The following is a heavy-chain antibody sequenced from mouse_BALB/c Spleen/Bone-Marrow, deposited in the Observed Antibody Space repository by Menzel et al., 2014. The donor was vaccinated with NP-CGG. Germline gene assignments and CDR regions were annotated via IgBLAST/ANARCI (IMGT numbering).Heavy chain of an antibody. D-gene: IGHD1-1*01. CDR1: GYSITSGYS. J-gene: IGHJ4*01. CDR3: ARGYYYGRSRYAMDY. Sequence: EVKLMESGPDLVKPSQSLSLTCTVTGYSITSGYSWHWIRQFPGNKLEWMGYIHYSGSTNYNPSLKSRISITRDTSKNQFFLQLNSVTTEDTATYYCARGYYYGRSRYAMDYWGQGTSVTVSS. CDR2: IHYSGST. V-gene: IGHV3-1*02.